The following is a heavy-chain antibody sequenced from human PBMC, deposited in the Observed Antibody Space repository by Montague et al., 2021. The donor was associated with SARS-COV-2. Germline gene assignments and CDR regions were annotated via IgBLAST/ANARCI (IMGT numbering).Heavy chain of an antibody. CDR3: ARDRPESWRISPGLAGLFATVVHAASGMDV. D-gene: IGHD2-2*01. CDR1: GGSISSASYY. V-gene: IGHV4-61*09. CDR2: IYSTVIT. Sequence: TLSLTCTVSGGSISSASYYWSWIRQPAGKGLEWIGHIYSTVITNYNPSLRGRITFSTDTSRSQFSLELRSVTAADTAVYYCARDRPESWRISPGLAGLFATVVHAASGMDVWGQGTTVTVS. J-gene: IGHJ6*02.